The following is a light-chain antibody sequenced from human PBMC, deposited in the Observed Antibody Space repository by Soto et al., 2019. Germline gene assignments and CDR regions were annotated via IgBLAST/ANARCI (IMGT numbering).Light chain of an antibody. Sequence: EIELTQFPGTLSLSPGEGATRSCRASQSVTSGYLAWYQQKPGQAPRLLVYGASSRATGIPDRFSGSGSGTDFTLTVSRLEAEDCAVYFCQQYGSLPWTFGQGTKVEIK. CDR3: QQYGSLPWT. V-gene: IGKV3-20*01. CDR2: GAS. CDR1: QSVTSGY. J-gene: IGKJ1*01.